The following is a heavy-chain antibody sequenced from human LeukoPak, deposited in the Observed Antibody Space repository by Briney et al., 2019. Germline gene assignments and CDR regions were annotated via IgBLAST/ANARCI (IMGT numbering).Heavy chain of an antibody. CDR3: VKGIVVVPAGMESGYYYYGMDV. CDR2: ISSNGGST. J-gene: IGHJ6*04. V-gene: IGHV3-64D*06. CDR1: GFTFSSYA. Sequence: GGSLRLSCAASGFTFSSYAMHWVRQAPGKGLEYVSAISSNGGSTYYADSVKGRFTISRDNSKNTLYLQMSRLRAEDTAVYYCVKGIVVVPAGMESGYYYYGMDVWGKGTTVTVSS. D-gene: IGHD2-2*01.